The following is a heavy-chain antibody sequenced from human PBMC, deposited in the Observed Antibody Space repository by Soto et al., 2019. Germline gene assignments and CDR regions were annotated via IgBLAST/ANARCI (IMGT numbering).Heavy chain of an antibody. J-gene: IGHJ4*02. CDR2: IIPILGIA. V-gene: IGHV1-69*02. CDR3: ASAILTNY. CDR1: GCTFSSYT. D-gene: IGHD3-9*01. Sequence: XVKVSCKASGCTFSSYTISWVRQAPGQGLEWMGRIIPILGIANYAQKFQGRVTITADKSTSTAYMELSSLRSEDTAVYYCASAILTNYWGQGTLVTVSS.